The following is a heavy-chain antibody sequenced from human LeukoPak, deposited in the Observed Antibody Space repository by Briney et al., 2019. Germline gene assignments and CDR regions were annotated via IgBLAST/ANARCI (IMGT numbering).Heavy chain of an antibody. V-gene: IGHV4-38-2*02. J-gene: IGHJ1*01. CDR3: ARAVDSSGFSCFQH. CDR2: IYHTGAT. Sequence: HSETLSLTCTVSGHSIINSYYWGWIRQPPGKGLEWIGSIYHTGATYYNPSLKSRVTISVDTSKNQFSLKLNSVTAADTAAYYCARAVDSSGFSCFQHWGQGTLVTVSS. CDR1: GHSIINSYY. D-gene: IGHD3-22*01.